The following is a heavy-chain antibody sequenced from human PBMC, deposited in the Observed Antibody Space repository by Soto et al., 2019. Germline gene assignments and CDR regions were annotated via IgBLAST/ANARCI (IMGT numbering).Heavy chain of an antibody. Sequence: GXGRVECTGSGCKSSGYDLKGVGQSTGQGLERMGWMNPNSGNTGYAQRFQGRVTMTRNTSISTAYMQLSSLRSEDTAVYYCARGRASRTYYHYWSGYYTVWFDPWAQRILVTVS. D-gene: IGHD3-3*01. CDR1: GCKSSGYD. CDR3: ARGRASRTYYHYWSGYYTVWFDP. CDR2: MNPNSGNT. J-gene: IGHJ5*02. V-gene: IGHV1-8*01.